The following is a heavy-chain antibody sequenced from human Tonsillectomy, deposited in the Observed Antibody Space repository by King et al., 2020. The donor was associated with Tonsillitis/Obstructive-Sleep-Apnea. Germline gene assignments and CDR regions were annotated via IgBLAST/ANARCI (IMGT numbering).Heavy chain of an antibody. Sequence: QLVQSGGGLVQPGGSLRLSCTASGFTFSSYEMNWVRQAPGKGLEWVSYISSSGSTLYYADSVKGRITISRDNAKNSLYLQVNSLRAEDTAVYYCARGGDAAHYYYYMDVWGKGITVTVSS. J-gene: IGHJ6*03. V-gene: IGHV3-48*03. CDR2: ISSSGSTL. D-gene: IGHD6-6*01. CDR1: GFTFSSYE. CDR3: ARGGDAAHYYYYMDV.